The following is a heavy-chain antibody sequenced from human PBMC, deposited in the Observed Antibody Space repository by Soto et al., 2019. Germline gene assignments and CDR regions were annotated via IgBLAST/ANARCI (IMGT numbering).Heavy chain of an antibody. CDR1: GDSISSYY. Sequence: PSETLSLTCAVSGDSISSYYCMWIRQPPGKGLESIGYLYYGRSANYNPSLKSRVTISVDTSKNQFSLKLTSVTAADTTVYYCARDKITGLFDYWGQGTLVTVSS. J-gene: IGHJ4*02. D-gene: IGHD2-8*02. CDR2: LYYGRSA. CDR3: ARDKITGLFDY. V-gene: IGHV4-59*12.